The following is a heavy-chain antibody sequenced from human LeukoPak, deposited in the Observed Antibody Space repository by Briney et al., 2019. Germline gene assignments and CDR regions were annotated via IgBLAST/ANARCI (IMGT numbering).Heavy chain of an antibody. CDR1: GFTFSSYA. D-gene: IGHD3-3*01. CDR2: ISGSGGST. V-gene: IGHV3-23*01. J-gene: IGHJ4*02. CDR3: AKDPGDYDFWSGYYTSFDY. Sequence: GGSVRLSCAASGFTFSSYAMSWVRQAPGKGLKWVSAISGSGGSTYYADSVKGRFTISRDNSKNPLYLQMNSLRAEDTAVYYCAKDPGDYDFWSGYYTSFDYWGQGTLVTVSS.